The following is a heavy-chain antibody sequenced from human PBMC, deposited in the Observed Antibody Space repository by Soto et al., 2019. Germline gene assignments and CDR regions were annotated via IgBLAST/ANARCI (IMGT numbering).Heavy chain of an antibody. V-gene: IGHV4-59*01. J-gene: IGHJ6*03. CDR3: ARSVTTYYYYHLDV. D-gene: IGHD4-17*01. CDR2: IYYSGST. CDR1: GGSISSYY. Sequence: SETLSLTCTVSGGSISSYYWSWIRQPPGKGLEWIGYIYYSGSTNYNPSLKSRVTISVDTSKNQFSLKLSSVTAADTAVYYCARSVTTYYYYHLDVWGKGTSVTGSS.